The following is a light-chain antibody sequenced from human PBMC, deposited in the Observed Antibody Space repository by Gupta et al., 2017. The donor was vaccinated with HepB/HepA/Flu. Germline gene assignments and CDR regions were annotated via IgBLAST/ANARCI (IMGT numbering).Light chain of an antibody. CDR3: GTWDNSLASFL. J-gene: IGLJ2*01. Sequence: QSMLTQPPSVSAAPGQKVTISCSGSTSNIGKNYVSWYQQLPGTAPKLLIYDNYKRPSGIPDRFSDSKSGTSVTLAITGLQTGDEADYYSGTWDNSLASFLFGGGTKVTVL. CDR2: DNY. V-gene: IGLV1-51*01. CDR1: TSNIGKNY.